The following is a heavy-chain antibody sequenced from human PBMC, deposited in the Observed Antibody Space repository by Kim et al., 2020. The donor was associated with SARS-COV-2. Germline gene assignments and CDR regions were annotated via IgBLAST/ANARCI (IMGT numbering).Heavy chain of an antibody. CDR3: VKGTYSNTPFDY. Sequence: GGSLRLSCSASGFTFSSYAVHWVRQAPGQGLEYVSTISSNGGSTYHADSVKGRFTISRDNSKKTLYLQMSSLRAEDTAVYYCVKGTYSNTPFDYWGQGTL. J-gene: IGHJ4*02. CDR1: GFTFSSYA. V-gene: IGHV3-64D*06. D-gene: IGHD6-13*01. CDR2: ISSNGGST.